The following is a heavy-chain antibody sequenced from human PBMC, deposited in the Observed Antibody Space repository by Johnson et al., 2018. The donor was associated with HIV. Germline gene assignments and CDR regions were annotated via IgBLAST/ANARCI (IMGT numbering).Heavy chain of an antibody. V-gene: IGHV3-23*04. CDR2: TTPSGGGT. J-gene: IGHJ3*02. CDR1: GFTFSSYA. D-gene: IGHD6-13*01. Sequence: VQLVESGGGLVQPGGSLRLSCAASGFTFSSYAMSWVRQAPGKGLEWVSATTPSGGGTYYADSVKGRFTISRDNSKTTLYLQMNSLRYEDTAVYYCARSLIAAADAFDIWGQGTMVTVSS. CDR3: ARSLIAAADAFDI.